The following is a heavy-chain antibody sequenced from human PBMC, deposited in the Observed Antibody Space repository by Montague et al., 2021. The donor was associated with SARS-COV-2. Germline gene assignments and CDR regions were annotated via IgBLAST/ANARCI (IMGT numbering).Heavy chain of an antibody. V-gene: IGHV3-30-3*01. Sequence: SLRLSCAASGFTFSSYAMHWVRQAPGKGLAWVAVISYDGSNKYYAHSAKGRFTISRDNSKNALYLQMNSLRAEDTAVYYCARERLWGDAFDIWGQGTMVTVSS. D-gene: IGHD2-21*01. CDR2: ISYDGSNK. J-gene: IGHJ3*02. CDR3: ARERLWGDAFDI. CDR1: GFTFSSYA.